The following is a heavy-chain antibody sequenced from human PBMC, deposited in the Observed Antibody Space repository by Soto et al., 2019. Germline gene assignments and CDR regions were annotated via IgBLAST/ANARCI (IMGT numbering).Heavy chain of an antibody. V-gene: IGHV3-30-3*01. D-gene: IGHD6-13*01. CDR2: ISYDGSNK. CDR3: ARDIALQHYYYYGMDV. Sequence: QVQLVESGGGVVQPGRSLRLSCAASGFTFSSYAMHWVRQAPGKGLEWVAVISYDGSNKYYADSVKGRFTISRDNSKNTLYLQMNSLRAEDTAVDYCARDIALQHYYYYGMDVWGQGTTVTVSS. CDR1: GFTFSSYA. J-gene: IGHJ6*02.